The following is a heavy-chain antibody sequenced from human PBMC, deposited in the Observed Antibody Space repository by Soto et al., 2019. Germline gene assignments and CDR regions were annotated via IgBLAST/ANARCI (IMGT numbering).Heavy chain of an antibody. CDR2: ISGSGGST. V-gene: IGHV3-23*01. J-gene: IGHJ4*02. CDR3: AKDPAEQWLDSNYFDY. CDR1: GFTFSSYA. D-gene: IGHD6-19*01. Sequence: PGGSLRLSCAASGFTFSSYAMSWVRQAPGKGLEWVSAISGSGGSTYYADSVKGRFTISRDNSKNTLYLQMNSLRAEDTAVYYCAKDPAEQWLDSNYFDYWGQGTLVTVSS.